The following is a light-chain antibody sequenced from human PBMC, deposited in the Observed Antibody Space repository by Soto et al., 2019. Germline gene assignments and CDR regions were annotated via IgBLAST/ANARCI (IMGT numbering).Light chain of an antibody. Sequence: DVQMTQAPSTLSAYLEYRFTITSRASQSIRTLLAWHQQKPGKAPKLLIYDASTLESGVPSRFSGSGSGTEFTLTISSLELDDFATYFCQQYDDYSWTFGQGTKVDIK. V-gene: IGKV1-5*01. J-gene: IGKJ1*01. CDR2: DAS. CDR3: QQYDDYSWT. CDR1: QSIRTL.